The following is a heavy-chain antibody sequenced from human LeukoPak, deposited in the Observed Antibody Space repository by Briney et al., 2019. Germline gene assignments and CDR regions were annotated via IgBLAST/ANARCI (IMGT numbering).Heavy chain of an antibody. J-gene: IGHJ4*02. CDR3: AKIVGLPATMAYFDY. V-gene: IGHV4-59*01. CDR2: IFNSGNT. Sequence: SETLSLTCTVSPGSIRSYYWSWIRQPPGKGLELIGYIFNSGNTNYNPSLESRITMSLDTSKSQFSLRLSSVTAADTAVYYCAKIVGLPATMAYFDYWGQGILITVSS. CDR1: PGSIRSYY. D-gene: IGHD2-2*01.